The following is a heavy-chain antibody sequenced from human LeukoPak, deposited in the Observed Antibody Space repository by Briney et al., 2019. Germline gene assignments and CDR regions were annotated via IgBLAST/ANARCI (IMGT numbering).Heavy chain of an antibody. CDR3: ARDLNYNFDC. CDR2: IDIDGNT. Sequence: GGSLRLSCVASGFAFSHHYMHWVRQAPGKGLVWVSRIDIDGNTNYADSVKGRFTISRDNTKDTVYLQMNSLRAEDTAVYYCARDLNYNFDCWGQGALVTVSS. D-gene: IGHD5-24*01. J-gene: IGHJ4*02. V-gene: IGHV3-74*01. CDR1: GFAFSHHY.